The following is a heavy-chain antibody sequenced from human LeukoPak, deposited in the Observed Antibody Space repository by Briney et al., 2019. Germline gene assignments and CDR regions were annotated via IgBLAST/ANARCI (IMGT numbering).Heavy chain of an antibody. CDR1: GFTFSSYA. Sequence: GGSLRLSCAASGFTFSSYAMSWVRQAPGKGLEWVSVISGSGGSTFYADSVKGRFTISRDNSKNTLYLQMNSLSAEDTAVYYCAKGSFSDWGYFDFWGQGTLVTVSS. V-gene: IGHV3-23*01. CDR2: ISGSGGST. J-gene: IGHJ4*02. CDR3: AKGSFSDWGYFDF. D-gene: IGHD7-27*01.